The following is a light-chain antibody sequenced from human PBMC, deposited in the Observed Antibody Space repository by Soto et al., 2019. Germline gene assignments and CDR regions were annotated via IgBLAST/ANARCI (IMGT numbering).Light chain of an antibody. CDR1: SSNIGSND. CDR3: GTWDSSLMAL. V-gene: IGLV1-51*02. Sequence: QSVLTQPPSVSAAPGQKVTLSCSGNSSNIGSNDVSWYQQLQGKAPKLLIYENSQRPSGIPDRFSGSKSGTSATLGITGLQTVDEADYYCGTWDSSLMALFGTGTKLTVL. J-gene: IGLJ1*01. CDR2: ENS.